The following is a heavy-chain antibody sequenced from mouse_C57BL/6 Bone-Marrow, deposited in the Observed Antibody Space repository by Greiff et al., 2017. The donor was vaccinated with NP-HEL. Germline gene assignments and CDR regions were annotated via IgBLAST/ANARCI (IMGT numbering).Heavy chain of an antibody. Sequence: EVHLVESGGGLVKPGGSLKLSCAASGFTFSSYAMSWLRQTPEKRLEWVATISDGGSYTYYPDNVKGRFTISRDNAKNNLYLQMSHLKSEDTAMYYCAREVDYWGQGTTLTVSS. V-gene: IGHV5-4*01. J-gene: IGHJ2*01. CDR1: GFTFSSYA. CDR3: AREVDY. CDR2: ISDGGSYT.